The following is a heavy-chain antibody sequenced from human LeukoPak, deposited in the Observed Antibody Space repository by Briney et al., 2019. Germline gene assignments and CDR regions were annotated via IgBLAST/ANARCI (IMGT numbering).Heavy chain of an antibody. V-gene: IGHV3-48*01. CDR1: AFDFTIYD. J-gene: IGHJ4*02. CDR2: ISSSSDII. Sequence: GGSLRLSCAASAFDFTIYDMNWVRQAPGKGLEWLSYISSSSDIIHYADSVKGRFTISRDNAKNSLYLQMNSLRAEDTALYYCTRTARLFDYWGQGTLVTVSS. CDR3: TRTARLFDY. D-gene: IGHD2-21*01.